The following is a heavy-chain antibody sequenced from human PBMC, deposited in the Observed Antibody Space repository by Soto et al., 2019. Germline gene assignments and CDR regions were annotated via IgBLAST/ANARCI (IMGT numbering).Heavy chain of an antibody. D-gene: IGHD3-10*01. CDR2: IIPIFGTA. Sequence: QVQLVQSGAEVKKPGSSVKVSCKASGGTFSSYAINWVRQAPGQGLEWMGGIIPIFGTANYAQKFQGRVTITAAKSTSTAAMELSSMRSADKAVYYCARDHRWPYYYYYYYGMDVWGQGTTVTVSS. CDR1: GGTFSSYA. CDR3: ARDHRWPYYYYYYYGMDV. J-gene: IGHJ6*02. V-gene: IGHV1-69*06.